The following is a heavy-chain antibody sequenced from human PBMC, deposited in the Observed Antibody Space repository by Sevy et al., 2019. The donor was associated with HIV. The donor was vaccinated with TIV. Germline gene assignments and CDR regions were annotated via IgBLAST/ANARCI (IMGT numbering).Heavy chain of an antibody. CDR2: ISGSGGST. V-gene: IGHV3-23*01. J-gene: IGHJ6*02. Sequence: GGSLRLSCAASGFTFSSYAMNWVRQAPGKGLEWVSAISGSGGSTYYADSVKGRFTISRDNSKNTLYLQMNSLRAEDTAVYYCAKGYCSSTSCYMDYYYYGMDVWGQGTTVTVSS. CDR1: GFTFSSYA. D-gene: IGHD2-2*02. CDR3: AKGYCSSTSCYMDYYYYGMDV.